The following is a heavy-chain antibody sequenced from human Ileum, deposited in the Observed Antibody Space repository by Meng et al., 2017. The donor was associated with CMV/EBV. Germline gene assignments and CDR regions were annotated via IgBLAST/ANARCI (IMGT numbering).Heavy chain of an antibody. CDR3: ARDSYSNSWAMDY. D-gene: IGHD6-13*01. Sequence: VPPQGSGPGLVKPSQTLSLTCTVFGGSISRGSYYWSWIRQPAGKGLEWIGRIYTSGSTNYNPSLKSRVTISVDTSKNQFSLKLSSVTAADTAVYYCARDSYSNSWAMDYWGQGTLVTVSS. CDR2: IYTSGST. J-gene: IGHJ4*02. V-gene: IGHV4-61*02. CDR1: GGSISRGSYY.